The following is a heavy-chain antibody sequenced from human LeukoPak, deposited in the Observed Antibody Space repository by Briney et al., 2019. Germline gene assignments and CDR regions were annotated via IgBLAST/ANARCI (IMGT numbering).Heavy chain of an antibody. CDR2: ISGSGGST. Sequence: GGSLRLSCAASGLTFSSYAMSWVRQAPGKGLEWVSAISGSGGSTYYADSVKGRFTISRDNSKSTLYLQMNSLRAEDTAVYYCAKVGAGYSGYDWGQGTLVTVSS. CDR1: GLTFSSYA. J-gene: IGHJ4*02. V-gene: IGHV3-23*01. CDR3: AKVGAGYSGYD. D-gene: IGHD5-12*01.